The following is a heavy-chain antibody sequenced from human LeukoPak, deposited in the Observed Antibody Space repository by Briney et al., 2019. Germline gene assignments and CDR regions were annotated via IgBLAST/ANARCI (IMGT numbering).Heavy chain of an antibody. D-gene: IGHD6-19*01. Sequence: PSEALSLTCIVSGGSNSSSSYYWGWIRQPPGKGLEWIGSIYYSGSTYYNPSLKSRVTISVDTSKNHFSLKLRSVTAADTPVYYCARQDSSGLSPQFAYWGQGTLVTVSS. J-gene: IGHJ4*02. CDR3: ARQDSSGLSPQFAY. V-gene: IGHV4-39*01. CDR1: GGSNSSSSYY. CDR2: IYYSGST.